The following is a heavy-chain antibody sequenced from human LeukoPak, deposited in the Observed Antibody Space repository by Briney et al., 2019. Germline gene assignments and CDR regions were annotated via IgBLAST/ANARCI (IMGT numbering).Heavy chain of an antibody. V-gene: IGHV1-24*01. J-gene: IGHJ3*02. CDR3: ATSDKYAMITFGGVIVPGAFDI. CDR2: FDPEDGET. D-gene: IGHD3-16*02. CDR1: GYTLTELS. Sequence: ASVKVSCKVSGYTLTELSMHWVRQAPEKGLEWMGGFDPEDGETIYAQKFQGRVTMTEDTSTDTAYMELSSLRSEDTAVYYCATSDKYAMITFGGVIVPGAFDIWGQGTMVTVSS.